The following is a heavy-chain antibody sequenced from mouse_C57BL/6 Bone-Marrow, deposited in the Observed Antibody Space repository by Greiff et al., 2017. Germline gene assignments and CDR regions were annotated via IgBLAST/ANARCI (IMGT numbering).Heavy chain of an antibody. D-gene: IGHD1-1*01. CDR2: INPNNGGT. Sequence: EVQLQQSGPELVKPGASVKISCKASGYTFTDYYMNWVKQSHGKSLEWIGDINPNNGGTSYNQKFKGKATLTVDKSSSTAYMELRSLTSADSAVDYCARLHYYSGPDYWGQGTTLTVSS. V-gene: IGHV1-26*01. J-gene: IGHJ2*01. CDR3: ARLHYYSGPDY. CDR1: GYTFTDYY.